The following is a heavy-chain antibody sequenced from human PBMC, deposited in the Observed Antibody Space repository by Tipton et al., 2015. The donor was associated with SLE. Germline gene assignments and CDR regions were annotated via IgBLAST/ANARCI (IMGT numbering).Heavy chain of an antibody. J-gene: IGHJ6*03. D-gene: IGHD3-10*01. CDR1: GGTFNNFA. CDR2: IIPIFGTT. V-gene: IGHV1-69*01. Sequence: QSGAEVKKPEPSVKISCKTSGGTFNNFAISWVRQAPGHGLEWMGGIIPIFGTTNYAQKFQGRVAITADESTSTAYMELSSLRSEDMAVYYCASNTVVREAILHSSYNMDVWGNGTTVTVSS. CDR3: ASNTVVREAILHSSYNMDV.